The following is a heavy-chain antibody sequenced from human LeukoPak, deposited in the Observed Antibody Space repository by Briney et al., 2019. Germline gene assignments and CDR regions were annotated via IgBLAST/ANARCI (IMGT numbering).Heavy chain of an antibody. CDR3: ARDPYDILTGYYYYYGMDV. Sequence: GASVKVSCKASGYTFISYDINWVRQATGQGLEWMGWMNPNSGNTGYAQKFQGRVTITRNTSISTAYMELSSLRSEDTAVYYCARDPYDILTGYYYYYGMDVWGQGTTVTVSS. V-gene: IGHV1-8*03. J-gene: IGHJ6*02. CDR2: MNPNSGNT. CDR1: GYTFISYD. D-gene: IGHD3-9*01.